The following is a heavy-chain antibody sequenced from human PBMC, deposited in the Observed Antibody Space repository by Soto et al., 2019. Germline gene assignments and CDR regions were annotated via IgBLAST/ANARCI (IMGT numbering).Heavy chain of an antibody. CDR2: MNPNSGNT. J-gene: IGHJ3*02. V-gene: IGHV1-8*01. D-gene: IGHD3-10*01. Sequence: ASVKVSCKASGYTFTSYDINWVRQATGQGLEWMGWMNPNSGNTGYAQKFQGRVTMTRNTSISTAYMELSSLRSEDTAVYYCAGGLLLWFGELLDGGYDAFDIWGQGTMVTVSS. CDR1: GYTFTSYD. CDR3: AGGLLLWFGELLDGGYDAFDI.